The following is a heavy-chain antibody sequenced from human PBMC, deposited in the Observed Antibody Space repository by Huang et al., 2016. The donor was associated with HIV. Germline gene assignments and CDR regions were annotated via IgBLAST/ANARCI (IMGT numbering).Heavy chain of an antibody. CDR2: INGYKGKK. Sequence: QVQLVQSGAEVKKPGASVKVSCKASGNTFSGYGISWVRQAPGQGLAWMGWINGYKGKKNYGENLQGRVTMTTDTSTSTGYMELRSLRSDDTAVYYFARDRRPYSGSYLGYWGQGTLVTVSS. V-gene: IGHV1-18*04. CDR1: GNTFSGYG. D-gene: IGHD1-26*01. CDR3: ARDRRPYSGSYLGY. J-gene: IGHJ4*02.